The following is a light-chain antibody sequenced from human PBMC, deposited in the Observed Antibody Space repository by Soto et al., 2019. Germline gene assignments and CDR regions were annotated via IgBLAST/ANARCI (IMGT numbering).Light chain of an antibody. Sequence: QSVLTQPPSASGTPGKRVTTPCSGSSSNIGKNSVYWYQQFPGTAPKLLIYSNNKRPSGVPDRFSASKSGTSASLAISGLRSEDEADYYCAAWDDSLSGYVFGTGTKLTV. CDR1: SSNIGKNS. J-gene: IGLJ1*01. V-gene: IGLV1-47*02. CDR3: AAWDDSLSGYV. CDR2: SNN.